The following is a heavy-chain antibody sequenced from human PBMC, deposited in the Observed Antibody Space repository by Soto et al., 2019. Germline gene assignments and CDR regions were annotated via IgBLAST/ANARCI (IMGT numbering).Heavy chain of an antibody. CDR3: AKDFGSGYYHDHFDY. V-gene: IGHV3-30*18. J-gene: IGHJ4*02. CDR2: ISYDGSNK. Sequence: GGSLRLSCAASGFTFSSYGMHWVRQAPGKGLEWVAVISYDGSNKYYADSVKGRFTISRDNSKNTLYLQMNSLRAEDTAVYYCAKDFGSGYYHDHFDYWGQGTLVTVSS. D-gene: IGHD3-22*01. CDR1: GFTFSSYG.